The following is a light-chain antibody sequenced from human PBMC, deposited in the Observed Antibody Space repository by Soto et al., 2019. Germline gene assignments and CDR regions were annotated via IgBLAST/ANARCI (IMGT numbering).Light chain of an antibody. J-gene: IGKJ2*01. CDR1: QSVSSY. CDR3: QQRSNWPLRT. V-gene: IGKV3-11*01. CDR2: DAS. Sequence: EIVLTQSPATLSLSPGERATLSCRASQSVSSYLAWYQQKPGQAPRILIYDASNRATGIPARFSGSGSGTDFPLTISSLEPEDFAVYYCQQRSNWPLRTFGQGTKLEIK.